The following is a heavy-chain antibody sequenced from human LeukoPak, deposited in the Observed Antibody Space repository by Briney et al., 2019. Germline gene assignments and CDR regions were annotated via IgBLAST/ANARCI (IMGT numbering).Heavy chain of an antibody. CDR1: GFTFSSYW. D-gene: IGHD2-15*01. CDR3: ARRYCSGGSCYIDY. CDR2: INSDGSST. Sequence: GGSLRLSCAASGFTFSSYWMHWVRQAPGKGLVWVSRINSDGSSTSYADSVKGRFTISRDNTKNTLYLQMNSLRAEDTAVYYCARRYCSGGSCYIDYWGQGTLVTVSS. V-gene: IGHV3-74*01. J-gene: IGHJ4*02.